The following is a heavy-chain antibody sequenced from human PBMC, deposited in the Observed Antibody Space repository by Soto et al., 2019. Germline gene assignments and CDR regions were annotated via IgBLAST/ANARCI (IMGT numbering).Heavy chain of an antibody. D-gene: IGHD4-17*01. CDR3: GHSPYGDGYFDY. J-gene: IGHJ4*02. CDR1: GFSLSTSGEG. Sequence: PTLVNPTPTLTLTCTLSGFSLSTSGEGAGWIRQPPGKALEWPALTYWNDDKRYSPPLKSRLTITKDTSKNQVVLTMTNMDPVDTATFYCGHSPYGDGYFDYRGQGTLVTVGS. CDR2: TYWNDDK. V-gene: IGHV2-5*01.